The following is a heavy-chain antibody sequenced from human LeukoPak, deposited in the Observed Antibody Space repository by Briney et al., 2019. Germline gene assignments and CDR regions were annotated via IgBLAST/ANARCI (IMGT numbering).Heavy chain of an antibody. D-gene: IGHD3-22*01. J-gene: IGHJ5*02. CDR3: ARMDYYDSRDNWFDP. CDR1: GGTFSSYA. Sequence: ASVKVSCKASGGTFSSYAISWVRQATGQGLEWMGWMNPNSGNTGYAQKFQGRVTMTRNSSISTAYMELSSLRSEDTAVYYCARMDYYDSRDNWFDPWGQGTLVTVSS. V-gene: IGHV1-8*02. CDR2: MNPNSGNT.